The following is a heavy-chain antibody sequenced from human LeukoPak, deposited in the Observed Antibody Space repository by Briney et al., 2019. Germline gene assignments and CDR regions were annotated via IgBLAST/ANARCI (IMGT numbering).Heavy chain of an antibody. V-gene: IGHV3-53*01. J-gene: IGHJ3*02. CDR2: IRSDGNR. D-gene: IGHD5/OR15-5a*01. CDR3: AREENGGVYDDGFDI. CDR1: GLTVRNKF. Sequence: GGSLRLSCAASGLTVRNKFMYWVRQAPGKGLEWVSVIRSDGNRHYADSVEGRFSISRDDSKNTIYLQMNSLRAEDTAVYYCAREENGGVYDDGFDIWGQGTMVTVSS.